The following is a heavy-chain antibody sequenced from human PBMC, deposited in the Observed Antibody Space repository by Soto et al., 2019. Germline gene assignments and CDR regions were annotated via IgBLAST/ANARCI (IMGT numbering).Heavy chain of an antibody. CDR3: ARNGITMIVAQIGGFDP. V-gene: IGHV4-4*02. CDR1: GGSISSSNW. D-gene: IGHD3-22*01. J-gene: IGHJ5*02. Sequence: QVQLQESGPGLVKPSGTLSLTCAVSGGSISSSNWWSWVRQPPGKGLEWMGEIYHSGSTNYNPSLKSRGTISVDKSKNQFSLKLSSVTAADTAVYYCARNGITMIVAQIGGFDPWGQGTLVPVSS. CDR2: IYHSGST.